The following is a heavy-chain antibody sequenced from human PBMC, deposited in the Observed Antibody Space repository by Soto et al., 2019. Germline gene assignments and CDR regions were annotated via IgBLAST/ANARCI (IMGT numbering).Heavy chain of an antibody. D-gene: IGHD3-16*01. Sequence: EVQLLESGGGLVQPGGSLRLSCAASGFTFSSYAMSWVRQAPGKGLEWVSAISGSGGSTYYADSVKGRFTISRDNSKNTLYLQMNSLRAEDTAVYYCAKDPPAYDKRLAYDYYFDYWGQGTLVTVSS. CDR2: ISGSGGST. V-gene: IGHV3-23*01. J-gene: IGHJ4*02. CDR1: GFTFSSYA. CDR3: AKDPPAYDKRLAYDYYFDY.